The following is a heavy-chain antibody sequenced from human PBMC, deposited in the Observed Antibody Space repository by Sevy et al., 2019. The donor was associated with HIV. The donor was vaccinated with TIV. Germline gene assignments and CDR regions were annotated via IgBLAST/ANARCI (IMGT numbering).Heavy chain of an antibody. CDR1: GGTFSSYA. CDR2: IIPIFGTA. CDR3: AREVQTPYYYDSSGYYRLYYFDY. D-gene: IGHD3-22*01. Sequence: ASVKVSCKASGGTFSSYAISWVRQAPGQGLEWMGGIIPIFGTANYAQKFQGRVTITADESTGTAYMELSSLRSEDTAVYYGAREVQTPYYYDSSGYYRLYYFDYWGQGTLVTVSS. J-gene: IGHJ4*02. V-gene: IGHV1-69*13.